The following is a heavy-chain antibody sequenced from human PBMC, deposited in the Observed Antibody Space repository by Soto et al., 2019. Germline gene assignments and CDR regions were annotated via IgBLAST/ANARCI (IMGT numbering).Heavy chain of an antibody. CDR2: IYYCGGN. Sequence: QVQLQESGPGLVKPSQTLSLSCTVSGGSISSGGYYWSWIRQHPGKGLEWIGYIYYCGGNYYNPSLKSRVTISVDTSKNQFSLNLRSVTAADTAVYYCARGRYSSSSSWFDPWGQGTLVTVSS. CDR1: GGSISSGGYY. V-gene: IGHV4-31*03. CDR3: ARGRYSSSSSWFDP. D-gene: IGHD6-6*01. J-gene: IGHJ5*02.